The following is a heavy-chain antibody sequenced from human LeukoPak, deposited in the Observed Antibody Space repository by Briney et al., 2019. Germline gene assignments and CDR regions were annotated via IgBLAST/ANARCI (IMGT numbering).Heavy chain of an antibody. D-gene: IGHD3-10*01. CDR3: ARDNNYYGSGSYYNVGVY. J-gene: IGHJ4*02. V-gene: IGHV3-21*01. CDR2: ISSSSSYI. Sequence: GGSLRLSCAASGFTFSSYSMNWVRQAPGKGLEWVSSISSSSSYIYYADSVKGRFTISRDNAKNSLYLRMNSLRAEDTAVYYCARDNNYYGSGSYYNVGVYWGQGTLVTVSS. CDR1: GFTFSSYS.